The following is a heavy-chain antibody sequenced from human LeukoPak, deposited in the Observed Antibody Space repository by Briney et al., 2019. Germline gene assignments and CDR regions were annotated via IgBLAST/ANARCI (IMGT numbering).Heavy chain of an antibody. Sequence: TGGSLRLSCTASGFTFGDYAMSWVRQAPGKGLEWVGFIRSKAYGGTTEYAASVKGRFTISRDDSKSIAYLQMNSLKTEDTAVYYCTRDLIGDRYSWILHAFDIWGQGTMVTVSS. CDR2: IRSKAYGGTT. CDR3: TRDLIGDRYSWILHAFDI. V-gene: IGHV3-49*04. CDR1: GFTFGDYA. J-gene: IGHJ3*02. D-gene: IGHD1-26*01.